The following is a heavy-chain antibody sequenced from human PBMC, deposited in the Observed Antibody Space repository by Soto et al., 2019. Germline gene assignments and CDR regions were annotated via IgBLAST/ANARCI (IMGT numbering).Heavy chain of an antibody. CDR3: AKGLAGYPRCFDY. D-gene: IGHD3-9*01. CDR1: GFTFSNYA. Sequence: EVQLLESGGGLVQPGGSLRLSCVASGFTFSNYAMSWVRQAPGKGLDCVSALSDIGVSTYYADSVKGRFTISRDNSKNTLYLDMNSLRAEDTAVYYCAKGLAGYPRCFDYWGQGTLVTVSS. J-gene: IGHJ4*02. V-gene: IGHV3-23*01. CDR2: LSDIGVST.